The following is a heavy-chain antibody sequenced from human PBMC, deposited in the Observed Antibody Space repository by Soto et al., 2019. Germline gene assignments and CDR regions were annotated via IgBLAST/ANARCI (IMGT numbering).Heavy chain of an antibody. Sequence: QSQTLSLTCAVYGGSFSGYYWSWIRQPPGKGLEWIGEINHSGSTNYNPSLKSRVTISVDTSKNQFSLKLSSVTAADTAVYYCARGGFPLYDILTGYPYYGMDVWGQGTTVTVSS. CDR2: INHSGST. D-gene: IGHD3-9*01. CDR1: GGSFSGYY. J-gene: IGHJ6*02. V-gene: IGHV4-34*01. CDR3: ARGGFPLYDILTGYPYYGMDV.